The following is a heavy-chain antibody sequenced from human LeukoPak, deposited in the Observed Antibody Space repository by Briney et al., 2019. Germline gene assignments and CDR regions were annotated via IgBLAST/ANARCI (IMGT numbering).Heavy chain of an antibody. V-gene: IGHV3-66*04. CDR2: IYSGGST. J-gene: IGHJ4*02. D-gene: IGHD3-10*01. CDR3: ARPSYNSGSFFDY. CDR1: GFIVSSNY. Sequence: EWSLRLSCAASGFIVSSNYVSWVGQAAGKGLAWVSVIYSGGSTYYADSVKGRFTISRDNSKNTLYLQMKSLRAEDTAVYYCARPSYNSGSFFDYWGQGSLVTVS.